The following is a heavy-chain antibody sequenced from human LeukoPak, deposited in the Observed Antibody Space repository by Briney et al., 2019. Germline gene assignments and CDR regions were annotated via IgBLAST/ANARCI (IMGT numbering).Heavy chain of an antibody. V-gene: IGHV3-9*01. CDR2: ISWNNGSI. Sequence: GGSLRLSCAASGFTFDDYAMHWVRQAPGKGLEWVSGISWNNGSIGYADSVKGRFTISRDNAKNSLYLQMNSLRAEDTALYYCAKDTGAGTFDYYYGMDVWGQGTTVTVSS. CDR3: AKDTGAGTFDYYYGMDV. D-gene: IGHD6-19*01. CDR1: GFTFDDYA. J-gene: IGHJ6*02.